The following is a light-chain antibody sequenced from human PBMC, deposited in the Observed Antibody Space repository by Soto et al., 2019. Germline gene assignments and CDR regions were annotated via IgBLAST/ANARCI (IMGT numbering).Light chain of an antibody. CDR1: QSVSRN. J-gene: IGKJ3*01. V-gene: IGKV3-15*01. CDR2: GAS. Sequence: EIVMTQSPATLSVSPGERATLSCRASQSVSRNLAWYQQKPGQAPRLLLYGASTRATGIPARFSGSGSGTEFTLTISSLQSEDFAVYYCQQCNNWPLTFGPGTKVDIK. CDR3: QQCNNWPLT.